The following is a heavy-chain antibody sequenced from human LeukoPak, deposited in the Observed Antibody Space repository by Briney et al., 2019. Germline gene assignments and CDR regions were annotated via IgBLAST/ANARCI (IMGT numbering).Heavy chain of an antibody. V-gene: IGHV4-4*07. CDR2: IYTSGST. CDR1: GGSISSYY. D-gene: IGHD5-12*01. Sequence: PSETLSLTCTVSGGSISSYYWSWIRQPAGKGLEWIGRIYTSGSTNYNPSLKSRVTLSADTAKNQFSLKLNSVTAADTAVYYCARVGGYSGYATHWGQGTLVTVSS. CDR3: ARVGGYSGYATH. J-gene: IGHJ4*02.